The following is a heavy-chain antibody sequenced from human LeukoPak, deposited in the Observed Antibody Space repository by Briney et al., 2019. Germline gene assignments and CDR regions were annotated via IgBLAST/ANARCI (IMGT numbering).Heavy chain of an antibody. Sequence: SETLSLTCTVSGRSISSSSYYWGWIRQPPGKGLAWIGSIYYSGTTHYNPYLKSRVTISVDTSKKQFSLKLSSVTAADTAVYYCARLSLGSGYYFDYWGQGTLVTVSS. CDR2: IYYSGTT. V-gene: IGHV4-39*01. CDR1: GRSISSSSYY. CDR3: ARLSLGSGYYFDY. J-gene: IGHJ4*02. D-gene: IGHD3-3*01.